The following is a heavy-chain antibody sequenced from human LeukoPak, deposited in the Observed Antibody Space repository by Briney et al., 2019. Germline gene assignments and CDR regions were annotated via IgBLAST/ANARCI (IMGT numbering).Heavy chain of an antibody. D-gene: IGHD5-18*01. J-gene: IGHJ6*03. CDR1: GFTFSSYA. CDR3: ARDSSQLELWYPDTHYYYMDV. Sequence: GGSLRLSCAASGFTFSSYAMHWVRQAPGKGLEWVAVISYDGSNKYYADSVKGRFTISRDNSKNTLYLQMNSLRAEDTAVYYCARDSSQLELWYPDTHYYYMDVWGKGTTVTVSS. CDR2: ISYDGSNK. V-gene: IGHV3-30*04.